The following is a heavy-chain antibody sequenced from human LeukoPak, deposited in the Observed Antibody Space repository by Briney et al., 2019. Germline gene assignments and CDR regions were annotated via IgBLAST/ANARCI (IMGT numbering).Heavy chain of an antibody. V-gene: IGHV5-51*01. CDR1: GYSFTSNW. J-gene: IGHJ3*02. Sequence: GESLKISCKGSGYSFTSNWIGWVRQMPGKGLEWMGIIYPGDSDTRYSPSFQGQVTISADKSISTAYLQWSSLKASDTAMYYCARQRPDYGDYRDAFDIWGQGTMVTVSS. CDR2: IYPGDSDT. D-gene: IGHD4-17*01. CDR3: ARQRPDYGDYRDAFDI.